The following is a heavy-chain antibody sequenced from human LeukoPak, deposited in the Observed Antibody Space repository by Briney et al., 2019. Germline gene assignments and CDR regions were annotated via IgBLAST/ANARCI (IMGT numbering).Heavy chain of an antibody. D-gene: IGHD2-15*01. Sequence: TLSLTCTVSGGSISSGSYYWSWIRQPAGKGLEWIGRIYTSGSTNYNPSLKSRVTISVDTSKNQFSLKLSSVTAADTAVYYCARDKRGGSPYYFDYWGQGTLVTVSS. CDR2: IYTSGST. V-gene: IGHV4-61*02. CDR1: GGSISSGSYY. J-gene: IGHJ4*02. CDR3: ARDKRGGSPYYFDY.